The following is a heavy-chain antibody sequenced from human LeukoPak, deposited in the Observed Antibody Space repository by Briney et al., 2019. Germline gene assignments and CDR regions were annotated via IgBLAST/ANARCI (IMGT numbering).Heavy chain of an antibody. CDR3: ARGGVVPAAILVGNYYGMDV. J-gene: IGHJ6*02. D-gene: IGHD2-2*01. CDR2: MFHVGYT. CDR1: GGSISSNRHF. V-gene: IGHV4-39*07. Sequence: PSETLSLTCSVSGGSISSNRHFWGWIRQPPGKGLEWIGSMFHVGYTYYNPSLKSRVTISVDTSKNQFSLKLSSVTAADTAVYYCARGGVVPAAILVGNYYGMDVWGQGTTVTVSS.